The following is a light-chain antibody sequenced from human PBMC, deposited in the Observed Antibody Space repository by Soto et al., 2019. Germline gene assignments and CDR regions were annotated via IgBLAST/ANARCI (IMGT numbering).Light chain of an antibody. Sequence: QSVLTQPPSASGTPGQRVTFSCSGSSSNIGGNTVSWFQHLPRTAPKLLIFSNSQRPSGVPDRFSGAKSGTSASLAISGLQSEDESNYYCATWDDGQTPSLLGTLTNVTGL. CDR3: ATWDDGQTPSL. V-gene: IGLV1-44*01. J-gene: IGLJ1*01. CDR2: SNS. CDR1: SSNIGGNT.